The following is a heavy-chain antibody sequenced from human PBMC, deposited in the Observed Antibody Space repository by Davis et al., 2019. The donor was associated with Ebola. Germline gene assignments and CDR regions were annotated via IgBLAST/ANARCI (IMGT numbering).Heavy chain of an antibody. Sequence: SETLSLTCTVSGGSISTENYHWGWIRQPPGKGLEWIESIYYSGSTYSNPSLKSRVATSVDTSKNQFSLKLSSLTAADTAVYYCASLLTYYYGSGTYSSPYYFDHWGQGTLVTVSS. V-gene: IGHV4-39*01. CDR3: ASLLTYYYGSGTYSSPYYFDH. D-gene: IGHD3-10*01. CDR1: GGSISTENYH. J-gene: IGHJ4*02. CDR2: IYYSGST.